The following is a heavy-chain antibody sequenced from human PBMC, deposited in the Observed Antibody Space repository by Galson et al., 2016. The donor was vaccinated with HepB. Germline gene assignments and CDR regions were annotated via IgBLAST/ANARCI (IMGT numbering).Heavy chain of an antibody. CDR3: ARWDTYTNWGTQLRGDF. D-gene: IGHD7-27*01. J-gene: IGHJ4*02. Sequence: SLRLSCAASGFTFTNAWMTWVRQAPGKGLEWVSTISYNGAHTYYAASVKGRFGVSRDNSRNTLYLQINTLRAEDTAVYYCARWDTYTNWGTQLRGDFWGQGTLVAVSS. V-gene: IGHV3-23*01. CDR1: GFTFTNAW. CDR2: ISYNGAHT.